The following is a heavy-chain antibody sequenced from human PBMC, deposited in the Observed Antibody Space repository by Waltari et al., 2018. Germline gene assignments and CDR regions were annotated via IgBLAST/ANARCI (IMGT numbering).Heavy chain of an antibody. Sequence: EVQLVESGGGWVQPGGSFILSYGVSGFSCSRSSMSWVRQAPGEGLEWVSVISGAGENSYYADSVKGRFTISRDNSKNILFLQMNSLRAEDTAVYYCAKDQGYAGKDGDLRHWGQGSLVSVSS. D-gene: IGHD2-2*01. V-gene: IGHV3-23*04. CDR3: AKDQGYAGKDGDLRH. CDR1: GFSCSRSS. J-gene: IGHJ1*01. CDR2: ISGAGENS.